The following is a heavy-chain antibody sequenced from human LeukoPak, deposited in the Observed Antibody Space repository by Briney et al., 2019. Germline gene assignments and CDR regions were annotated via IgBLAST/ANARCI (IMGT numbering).Heavy chain of an antibody. CDR1: GFTFSSYS. V-gene: IGHV3-21*01. D-gene: IGHD3-3*01. CDR2: ISSSSSYI. J-gene: IGHJ6*04. Sequence: PGGSLRLSCAASGFTFSSYSMNWVRQAPGKGLEWVSSISSSSSYIYYADSVKGRFTISRDNAKNSLYLQMNSLRAEDTAVYYCARDPSETYYDFWSGPLLAEGTDVWGKGTTVTVSS. CDR3: ARDPSETYYDFWSGPLLAEGTDV.